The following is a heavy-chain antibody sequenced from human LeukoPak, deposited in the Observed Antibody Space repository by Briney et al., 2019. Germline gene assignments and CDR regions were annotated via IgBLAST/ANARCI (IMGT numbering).Heavy chain of an antibody. D-gene: IGHD6-19*01. V-gene: IGHV5-10-1*01. CDR3: ARHEEIAVAV. CDR2: IDPSDSYT. Sequence: GESLQISCEGSGXSFTSYWSSWVRQMPGKGLEWMGRIDPSDSYTNYSPSFQGHVTISADKSISTAYLQWSSLKASDTAMYYCARHEEIAVAVWGQGTLVTVSS. J-gene: IGHJ4*02. CDR1: GXSFTSYW.